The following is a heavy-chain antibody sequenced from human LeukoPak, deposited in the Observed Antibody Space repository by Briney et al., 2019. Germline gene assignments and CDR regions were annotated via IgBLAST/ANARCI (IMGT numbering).Heavy chain of an antibody. CDR2: IYYSGST. CDR1: GGSISSYY. Sequence: SSETLSLTCTVSGGSISSYYWSWIRQPPGKGLEWIGYIYYSGSTNYNPSLKSRVTMSVDTTKNQFSLKLSSVTAADTAVYDCVRLMTTVTMPLDYWGQGTLVTVSS. D-gene: IGHD4-17*01. J-gene: IGHJ4*02. V-gene: IGHV4-59*12. CDR3: VRLMTTVTMPLDY.